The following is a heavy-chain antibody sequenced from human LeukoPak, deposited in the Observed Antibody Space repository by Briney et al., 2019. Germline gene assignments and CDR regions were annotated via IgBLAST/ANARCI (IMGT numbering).Heavy chain of an antibody. CDR3: ASTRQQLALSAFDI. J-gene: IGHJ3*02. Sequence: GGSLRLSCAASGITLSSYGMHWVRQAPGKGLEWVAFIRYDGSNKYYADSVKGRFTISRDNSKNTLYLQMNSLRSEDTAVYYCASTRQQLALSAFDIWGQGTMVTVSS. D-gene: IGHD6-13*01. CDR2: IRYDGSNK. V-gene: IGHV3-30*02. CDR1: GITLSSYG.